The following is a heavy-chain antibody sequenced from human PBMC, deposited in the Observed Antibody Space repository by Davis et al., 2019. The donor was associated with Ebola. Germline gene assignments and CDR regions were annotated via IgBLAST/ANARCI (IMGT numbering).Heavy chain of an antibody. V-gene: IGHV4-59*01. CDR3: ARDRGYGSGSYYNR. D-gene: IGHD3-10*01. CDR1: GGSISSYY. J-gene: IGHJ4*02. CDR2: IYYSGST. Sequence: SETLSLTCTVSGGSISSYYWSWIRQPPGKGLEWIGYIYYSGSTNYNPSLKSRVTISVDTSKNQFSLKLSSVTAADTAVYYCARDRGYGSGSYYNRWGQGTLVTVSS.